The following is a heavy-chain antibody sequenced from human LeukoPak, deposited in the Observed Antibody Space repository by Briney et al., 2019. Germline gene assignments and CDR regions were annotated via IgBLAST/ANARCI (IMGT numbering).Heavy chain of an antibody. CDR2: IYTSGST. CDR1: GGSISSYY. J-gene: IGHJ6*02. CDR3: ARAPSHSGYNWNDGYYYYGMDV. D-gene: IGHD1-20*01. Sequence: SETLSLTCTVSGGSISSYYWSWIRQPAGKGLEWIGRIYTSGSTNYNPSLKSRVTMSVDTSKNQFSLKLSSVTAADTAVYYCARAPSHSGYNWNDGYYYYGMDVWGQGTTVTVSS. V-gene: IGHV4-4*07.